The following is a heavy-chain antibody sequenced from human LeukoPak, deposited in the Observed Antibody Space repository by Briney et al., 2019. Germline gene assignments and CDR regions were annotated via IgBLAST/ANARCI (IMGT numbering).Heavy chain of an antibody. V-gene: IGHV4-34*01. Sequence: PSETPSLTCAVYGGSFSGYYWSWIRQPPGKGLEWIGEINHSGSTNYNPSLKSRVTISVDTSKNQFSLKLSSVTAADTAVYYCARGLSDYCSGGSCYYFDYWGQGTLVTVSS. J-gene: IGHJ4*02. CDR3: ARGLSDYCSGGSCYYFDY. CDR1: GGSFSGYY. D-gene: IGHD2-15*01. CDR2: INHSGST.